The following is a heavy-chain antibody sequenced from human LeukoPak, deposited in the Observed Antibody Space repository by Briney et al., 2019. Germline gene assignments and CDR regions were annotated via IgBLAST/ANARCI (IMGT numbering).Heavy chain of an antibody. CDR3: AKDSLGYCSSASCYGFDY. CDR2: IYSGGST. Sequence: GGSLRLSCAASGFTVSSNYMSWVRQAPGKGLEWVSVIYSGGSTYYADSVKGRFTISRDNSKNTLYLQMNSLRAEDTAVYYCAKDSLGYCSSASCYGFDYWGQGTLVTVSS. CDR1: GFTVSSNY. J-gene: IGHJ4*02. D-gene: IGHD2-2*01. V-gene: IGHV3-66*01.